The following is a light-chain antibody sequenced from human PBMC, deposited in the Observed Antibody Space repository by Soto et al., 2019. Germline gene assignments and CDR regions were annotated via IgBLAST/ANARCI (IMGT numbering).Light chain of an antibody. V-gene: IGKV2-28*01. CDR1: QSLLHSNGFNY. J-gene: IGKJ4*01. CDR3: MQALQTPLT. Sequence: DIVMTQSPLSLPVTPGEPASISCRSSQSLLHSNGFNYLDWYLQKPGQSPQVLIYLGSNRASVVPDRFSGSGSGTDFTLKISRVEAEDVGVYYCMQALQTPLTFGGGTKVEI. CDR2: LGS.